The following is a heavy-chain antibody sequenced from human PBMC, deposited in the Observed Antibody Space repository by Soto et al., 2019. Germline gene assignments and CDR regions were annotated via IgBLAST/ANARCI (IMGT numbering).Heavy chain of an antibody. V-gene: IGHV4-34*01. Sequence: PSETLSLTCAVYGESFSGYFRTWIRQSPGKGLEWIGEINHGGRTNYNPSLKSRVTISVDTSKNQFSLKLDSVTAADTALYYCGRGDYLAGPGKVEQWGQGTLVTVSS. J-gene: IGHJ4*02. CDR3: GRGDYLAGPGKVEQ. CDR1: GESFSGYF. CDR2: INHGGRT. D-gene: IGHD5-12*01.